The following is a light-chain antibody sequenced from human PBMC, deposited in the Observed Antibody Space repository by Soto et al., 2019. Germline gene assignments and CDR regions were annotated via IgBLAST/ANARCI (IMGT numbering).Light chain of an antibody. Sequence: QSALTQPASVSGSPGQSITMSCTGTSSDVGGYDYVSWYQQHPGKAPKLMIYEVSNRPSGVSDRFSGSKSGNTASLTISGLQAEDEADYYCSSYTDVRPWVFGGGTKLTVL. CDR3: SSYTDVRPWV. CDR1: SSDVGGYDY. J-gene: IGLJ3*02. CDR2: EVS. V-gene: IGLV2-14*01.